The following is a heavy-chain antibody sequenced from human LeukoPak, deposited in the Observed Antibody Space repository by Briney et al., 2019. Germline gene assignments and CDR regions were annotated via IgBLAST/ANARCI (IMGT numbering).Heavy chain of an antibody. CDR1: GFTFSDYT. D-gene: IGHD4-17*01. J-gene: IGHJ3*02. V-gene: IGHV3-21*01. CDR2: ISSGGTYK. Sequence: AGGSLRLSCAASGFTFSDYTMNWVRQAPGKGLEWVSSISSGGTYKYYADSVKGRFTISRDNAQNSLYLQMNSLRAEDSSVYYCTRPTTVTTISADAFDIWGQGTMVTVSS. CDR3: TRPTTVTTISADAFDI.